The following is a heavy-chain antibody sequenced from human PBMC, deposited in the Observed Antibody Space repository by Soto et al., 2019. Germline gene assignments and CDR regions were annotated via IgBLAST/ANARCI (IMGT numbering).Heavy chain of an antibody. V-gene: IGHV4-30-4*01. CDR3: ASYRVGHAFDI. CDR2: IYYSGST. J-gene: IGHJ3*02. CDR1: GGSISSGDYY. Sequence: QVQLQESGPGLVKPSQTLSLTCTVSGGSISSGDYYWSWIRQPPGKGLEWIGYIYYSGSTYYNPSLKCRVTLSVATSTTPFSLKLSSVTAAAPAVYYCASYRVGHAFDIWGQGTMVTVSS. D-gene: IGHD2-21*01.